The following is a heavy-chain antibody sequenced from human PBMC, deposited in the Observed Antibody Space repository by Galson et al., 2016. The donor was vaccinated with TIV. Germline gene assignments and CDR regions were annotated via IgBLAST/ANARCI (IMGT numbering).Heavy chain of an antibody. V-gene: IGHV4-61*02. D-gene: IGHD1-14*01. Sequence: TLSLTCTVSGGSISSGNYYWSWIRQPAGKGLEWIGRIHTNGITNYNPSLKNRVTLSADTSENQFSLKLESVTAADTAVYYCARVPPAGHHGYFDLWGRGTLVTVSS. CDR1: GGSISSGNYY. CDR3: ARVPPAGHHGYFDL. CDR2: IHTNGIT. J-gene: IGHJ2*01.